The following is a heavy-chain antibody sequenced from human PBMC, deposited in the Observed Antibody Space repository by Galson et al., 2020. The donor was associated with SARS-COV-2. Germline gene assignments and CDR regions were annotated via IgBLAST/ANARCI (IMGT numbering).Heavy chain of an antibody. CDR2: ISATSSHI. Sequence: GGSLRLSCAASGFTFSDYSITWVRQPPGKGLAWVSSISATSSHIYYADSVRGRFTISRDNAKTSLFLQVNSLRVEDTAVYYCARERWKASGALFDYWGQGTLVTVSS. CDR1: GFTFSDYS. CDR3: ARERWKASGALFDY. J-gene: IGHJ4*02. D-gene: IGHD1-1*01. V-gene: IGHV3-21*01.